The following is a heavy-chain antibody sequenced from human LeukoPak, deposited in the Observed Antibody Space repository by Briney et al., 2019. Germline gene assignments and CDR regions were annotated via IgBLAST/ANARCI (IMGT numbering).Heavy chain of an antibody. D-gene: IGHD3-22*01. J-gene: IGHJ5*02. CDR1: DYSISSGYY. CDR2: IYHSGST. V-gene: IGHV4-38-2*02. CDR3: ARAPHYYDSSGYFWFDP. Sequence: SETRSLTCTVSDYSISSGYYWGWIRQPPGKGLEWIGSIYHSGSTYYNPFLKSRVTISVDTSKNQFSLKLSSVTAADAAVYYCARAPHYYDSSGYFWFDPWGQGTLVTVSS.